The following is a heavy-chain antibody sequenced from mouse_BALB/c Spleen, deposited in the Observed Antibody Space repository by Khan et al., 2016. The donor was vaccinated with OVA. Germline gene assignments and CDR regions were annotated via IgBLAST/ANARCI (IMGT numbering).Heavy chain of an antibody. J-gene: IGHJ3*01. CDR1: GYTFTSYF. CDR3: ARAGYGSFAY. CDR2: IYPGNVNT. D-gene: IGHD2-10*02. Sequence: VQLQQSGPELVKPGASVRISCKASGYTFTSYFIHWVKQRPGQGLEWIGWIYPGNVNTEYNERFTGKATLTADKSSSTTYMQLSSLTPEDSVVYFCARAGYGSFAYWGQGTLVTVSA. V-gene: IGHV1S56*01.